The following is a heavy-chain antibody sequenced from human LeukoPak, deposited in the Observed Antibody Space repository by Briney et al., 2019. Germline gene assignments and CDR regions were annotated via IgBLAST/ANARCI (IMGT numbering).Heavy chain of an antibody. CDR3: AKINRGQVAGHVDF. CDR2: ISAGGGNT. CDR1: GFTFSSYA. J-gene: IGHJ4*02. Sequence: QTGGSLRLSCAASGFTFSSYAMTWVRHSSGKGLDWVSAISAGGGNTYYTDSVKGRFTISRDNSKNTLYLHINSLRAEDTALYYYAKINRGQVAGHVDFWGQGTLVSVSS. V-gene: IGHV3-23*01. D-gene: IGHD6-19*01.